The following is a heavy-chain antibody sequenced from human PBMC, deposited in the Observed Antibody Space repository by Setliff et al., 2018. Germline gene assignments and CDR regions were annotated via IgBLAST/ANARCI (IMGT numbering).Heavy chain of an antibody. J-gene: IGHJ6*03. Sequence: SETLSLTCTVSGGSISSYYWIWIRQPPGKGLGWIGYIYSSGRTNYNPSLKSRVTLSVDTSNNQFSLKVSSVTAADTAVYYCARAPPNRYSGSYEYFYMDGWGKGTTVTVSS. V-gene: IGHV4-4*08. CDR1: GGSISSYY. D-gene: IGHD1-26*01. CDR2: IYSSGRT. CDR3: ARAPPNRYSGSYEYFYMDG.